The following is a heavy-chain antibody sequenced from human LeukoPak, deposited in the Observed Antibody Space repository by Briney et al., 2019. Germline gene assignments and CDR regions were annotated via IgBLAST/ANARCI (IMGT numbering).Heavy chain of an antibody. D-gene: IGHD6-13*01. CDR1: GFTFSSYA. Sequence: GGSLRLSCAASGFTFSSYAMHWVRQAPGKGLEWVAVISYDGSNKYYADSVKGRFTISRDNSKNTLYLQMNSLRAEDTAVYYCARVAQIAAASAFDIWGQGTMVTVSS. CDR2: ISYDGSNK. V-gene: IGHV3-30-3*01. J-gene: IGHJ3*02. CDR3: ARVAQIAAASAFDI.